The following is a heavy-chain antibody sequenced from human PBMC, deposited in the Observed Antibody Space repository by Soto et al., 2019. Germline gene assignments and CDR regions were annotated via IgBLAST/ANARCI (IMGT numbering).Heavy chain of an antibody. CDR2: IKSKTDGGTT. J-gene: IGHJ4*02. D-gene: IGHD2-2*01. V-gene: IGHV3-15*01. CDR1: GFTFSNAW. Sequence: VGSLRLSCAASGFTFSNAWMSWVRQAPGKGLEWVGRIKSKTDGGTTDYAAPVKGRFTISRDDSKNTLYLQMNSLKTEDTAVYYCTTEEIVVVPAAILYYFDYWGQGTLVTVSS. CDR3: TTEEIVVVPAAILYYFDY.